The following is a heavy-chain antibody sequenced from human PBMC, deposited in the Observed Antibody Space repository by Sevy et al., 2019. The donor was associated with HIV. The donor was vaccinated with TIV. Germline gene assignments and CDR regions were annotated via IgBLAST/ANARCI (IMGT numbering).Heavy chain of an antibody. D-gene: IGHD5-18*01. CDR2: ISSRGSHI. V-gene: IGHV3-11*01. Sequence: GGSLRLSCAASTFTFSDYYMTWIRQAPGKGLESVSYISSRGSHIYYADSVKGRFTISRDNAKNSLYLQMNSLRAEDTAVYYCARVRYNYGSYYFDYWGQGTLFTVSA. CDR1: TFTFSDYY. J-gene: IGHJ4*02. CDR3: ARVRYNYGSYYFDY.